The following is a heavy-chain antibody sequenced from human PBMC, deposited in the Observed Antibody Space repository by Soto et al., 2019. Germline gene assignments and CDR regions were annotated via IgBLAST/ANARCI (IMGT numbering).Heavy chain of an antibody. Sequence: EVHLVESGGGLVQPGGSLRLSCAASGFTFSSYSLNWVRQAPGKGLEWVAYITSSGTTVYYADSVRGRFTISRDNAKNSLYLQMNSLRDDVTAVYYCSRGSSNWSYYFDFLGQGTLVTVSS. J-gene: IGHJ4*02. V-gene: IGHV3-48*02. CDR1: GFTFSSYS. CDR2: ITSSGTTV. D-gene: IGHD6-13*01. CDR3: SRGSSNWSYYFDF.